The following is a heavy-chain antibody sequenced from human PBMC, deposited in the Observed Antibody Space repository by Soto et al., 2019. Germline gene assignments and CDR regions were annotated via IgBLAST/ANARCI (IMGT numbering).Heavy chain of an antibody. Sequence: QVQLVQSGAEVKKPGASVKVSCKASGYPFTSYAMHWVRQATGQRMERMGWINAGTGNTNYSQKLQGRVTITRDTSASTADMELSSLRSEDTAVYYCARSRGFGYSHFDCWGQGTLVTVSS. CDR2: INAGTGNT. CDR1: GYPFTSYA. J-gene: IGHJ4*02. CDR3: ARSRGFGYSHFDC. D-gene: IGHD3-10*01. V-gene: IGHV1-3*01.